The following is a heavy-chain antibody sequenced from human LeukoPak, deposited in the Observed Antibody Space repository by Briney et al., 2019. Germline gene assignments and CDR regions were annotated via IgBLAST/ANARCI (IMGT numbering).Heavy chain of an antibody. CDR3: ARSPSLRPEYYFDC. Sequence: SETLSLTCTVSGGSISSYYWSWIRQPPGKGLEWIGYIYYSGSTNYNPSLKSRVTISVDTSKNQFSLKLSSVTAADTAVYYCARSPSLRPEYYFDCWGQGTLVTVSS. J-gene: IGHJ4*02. CDR1: GGSISSYY. CDR2: IYYSGST. D-gene: IGHD3-10*01. V-gene: IGHV4-59*01.